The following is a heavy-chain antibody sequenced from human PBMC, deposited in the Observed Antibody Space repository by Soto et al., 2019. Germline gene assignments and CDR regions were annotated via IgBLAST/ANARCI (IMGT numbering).Heavy chain of an antibody. CDR2: IYFANSDT. V-gene: IGHV5-51*01. CDR3: AHAIHGTTYFN. D-gene: IGHD1-1*01. CDR1: GYTLTHHW. Sequence: GESLNLSCEASGYTLTHHWIGWVRQMPGKGLEWMGLIYFANSDTKYSPSFQGQVTISADKSTSTAYLQWSSLRASDTATYHCAHAIHGTTYFNWGQGTLVTVSS. J-gene: IGHJ4*02.